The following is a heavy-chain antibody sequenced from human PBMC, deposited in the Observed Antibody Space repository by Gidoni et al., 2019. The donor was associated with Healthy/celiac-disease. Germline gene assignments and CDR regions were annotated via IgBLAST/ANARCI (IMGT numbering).Heavy chain of an antibody. V-gene: IGHV1-2*02. Sequence: QVQLVQSGAEVKKPGASVKVSCKASGYTFTGYYMHWVRQAPGQGLEWMGWINPNSGGTNYAQKFQGRVTMTSDTSISTAYMELSRLRSDDTAVYYCARGTIAVAGHDAFDIWGQGTMVTVSS. D-gene: IGHD6-19*01. CDR2: INPNSGGT. CDR1: GYTFTGYY. CDR3: ARGTIAVAGHDAFDI. J-gene: IGHJ3*02.